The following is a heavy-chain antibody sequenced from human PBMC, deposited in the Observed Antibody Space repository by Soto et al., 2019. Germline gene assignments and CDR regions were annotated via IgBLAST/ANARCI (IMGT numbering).Heavy chain of an antibody. J-gene: IGHJ4*02. CDR1: GFTCDDYG. D-gene: IGHD3-10*01. CDR2: INWNGGST. V-gene: IGHV3-20*04. CDR3: ARDAYGSGSSFDY. Sequence: EVQLVESGGGVVRPGGSLRLSCAASGFTCDDYGMSWVRQAPGKGLEWVFGINWNGGSTGYADSVKGRFTISRDNAKNSLYLQMNSLRAEDTALYYCARDAYGSGSSFDYWGQGTLVTVSS.